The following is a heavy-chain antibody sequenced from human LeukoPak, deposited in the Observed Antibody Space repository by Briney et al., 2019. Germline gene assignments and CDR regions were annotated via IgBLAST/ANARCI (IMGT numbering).Heavy chain of an antibody. D-gene: IGHD1-26*01. J-gene: IGHJ4*02. V-gene: IGHV1-18*01. Sequence: ASVKVSCETSGYTFTSYGISWVRQAPGQGLEWMGWISAYNGNTNYAQKFQGRVTMTTDTSTSTAYMELRSLRSDDTAMYYCARDRGKWEHLRFFDYWGQGTLVTVS. CDR3: ARDRGKWEHLRFFDY. CDR2: ISAYNGNT. CDR1: GYTFTSYG.